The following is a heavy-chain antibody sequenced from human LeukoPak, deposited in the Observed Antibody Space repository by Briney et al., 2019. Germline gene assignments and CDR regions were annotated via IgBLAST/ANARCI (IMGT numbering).Heavy chain of an antibody. CDR1: GGSISSSSYY. V-gene: IGHV4-39*07. D-gene: IGHD2-2*01. Sequence: SETLSLTCTVSGGSISSSSYYWGWIRQPPGKGLEWIGSIYYSGSTYYNPSLKSRVTISVDTSKNQFSLKLSSVTAADTAVYYCARGKSSTSYYFDYWGQGTLVTVSS. CDR3: ARGKSSTSYYFDY. J-gene: IGHJ4*02. CDR2: IYYSGST.